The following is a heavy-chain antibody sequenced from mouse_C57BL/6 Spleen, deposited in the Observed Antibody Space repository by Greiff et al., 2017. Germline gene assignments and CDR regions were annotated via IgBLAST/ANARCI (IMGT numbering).Heavy chain of an antibody. CDR3: ATIYDGYFPYFDY. Sequence: EVQVVESGGGLVKPGGSLKLSCAASGFTFSSYTMSWVRQTPEKRLEWVATISGGGGNTYYPDSVKGRFTISRDNAKNTLYLQMSSLRSEDTALYYCATIYDGYFPYFDYWGQGTTLTVSS. CDR1: GFTFSSYT. CDR2: ISGGGGNT. V-gene: IGHV5-9*01. J-gene: IGHJ2*01. D-gene: IGHD2-3*01.